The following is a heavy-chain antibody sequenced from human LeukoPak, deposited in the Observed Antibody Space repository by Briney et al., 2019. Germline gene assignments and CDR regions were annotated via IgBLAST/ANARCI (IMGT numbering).Heavy chain of an antibody. J-gene: IGHJ5*02. V-gene: IGHV3-74*01. CDR1: GFTFSSYW. Sequence: PGGSLRLSCAASGFTFSSYWMHWVRQAPGKGLVWVSRINSDGSSTSYADSVKGRFTISRDKAKNTLYLQMNSLRAEDTAVYYCAREGAGGSSWSKKNWFNPWGQGTLVTVSS. D-gene: IGHD6-13*01. CDR3: AREGAGGSSWSKKNWFNP. CDR2: INSDGSST.